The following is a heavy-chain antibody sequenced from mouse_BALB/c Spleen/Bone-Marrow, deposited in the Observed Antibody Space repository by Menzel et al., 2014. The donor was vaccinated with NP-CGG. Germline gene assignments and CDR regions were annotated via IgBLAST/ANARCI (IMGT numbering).Heavy chain of an antibody. V-gene: IGHV1-7*01. J-gene: IGHJ3*01. CDR1: GYTFTIYW. Sequence: VQVVESGAELAKPGASVKMSCKASGYTFTIYWIHWVKQRPGQGLEWIGYINPSTGYTEYNQKFKDKATLTADKSSSTAYMQLSSLTSEDSAVYYCARYGGRSYDGFAYWGQGTLVTVSA. CDR3: ARYGGRSYDGFAY. CDR2: INPSTGYT. D-gene: IGHD2-12*01.